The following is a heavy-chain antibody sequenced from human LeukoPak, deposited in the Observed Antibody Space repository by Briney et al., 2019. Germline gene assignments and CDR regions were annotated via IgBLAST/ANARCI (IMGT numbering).Heavy chain of an antibody. CDR3: AKDSPSYCSGGSCYSKYYYGMDV. V-gene: IGHV3-43*02. D-gene: IGHD2-15*01. CDR2: ISGVGGST. J-gene: IGHJ6*02. CDR1: GFTFDDYA. Sequence: GSLRLSCAASGFTFDDYAMHWVRQAPGKGLEWVSLISGVGGSTYYADSVKGRFTISRDNSKNSLYLQMNSLRTEDTALYYCAKDSPSYCSGGSCYSKYYYGMDVWGQGTTVTVSS.